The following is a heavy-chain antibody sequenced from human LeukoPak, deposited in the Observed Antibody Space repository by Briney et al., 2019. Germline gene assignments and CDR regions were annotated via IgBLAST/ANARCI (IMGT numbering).Heavy chain of an antibody. CDR3: AASPGYCSGGSCFDDAFDI. Sequence: GGSLRLSCAASGFTFDDYAMHWVRQAPGKGLEWVPGISWNSGSIGYADSVKGRFTISRDNAKNSLYLQMNSLRAEDTALYYCAASPGYCSGGSCFDDAFDIWGQGTMVTVSS. CDR2: ISWNSGSI. J-gene: IGHJ3*02. V-gene: IGHV3-9*01. D-gene: IGHD2-15*01. CDR1: GFTFDDYA.